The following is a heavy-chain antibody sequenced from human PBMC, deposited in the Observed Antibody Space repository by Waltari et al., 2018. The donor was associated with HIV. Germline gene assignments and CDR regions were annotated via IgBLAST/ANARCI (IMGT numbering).Heavy chain of an antibody. CDR3: ARFDGGNSEVYH. V-gene: IGHV3-21*01. D-gene: IGHD2-21*01. CDR1: GFTFSSFS. Sequence: EVQLVESGGGLVKPGGSLRLSCAASGFTFSSFSMSWIRQAPGRGLEWVASIDSSNTYIHYADSVMGRFTISRDNAKNSLYLQMNSLRAEDTALYYCARFDGGNSEVYHWGQGTLVTVSS. CDR2: IDSSNTYI. J-gene: IGHJ4*02.